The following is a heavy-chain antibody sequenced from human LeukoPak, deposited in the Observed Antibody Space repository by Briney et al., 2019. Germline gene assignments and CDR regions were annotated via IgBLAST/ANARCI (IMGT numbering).Heavy chain of an antibody. J-gene: IGHJ4*02. CDR3: ASYYGLDY. CDR1: GFTFSNHN. Sequence: GGSLRLSCAASGFTFSNHNMNWVRQAPGKGLEWIASISSGSSYIYYANSVKGRFTIPRDNAKNSVYLQMNSLRAEDTAIYYCASYYGLDYWGQGTLVTVSS. CDR2: ISSGSSYI. D-gene: IGHD4-17*01. V-gene: IGHV3-21*01.